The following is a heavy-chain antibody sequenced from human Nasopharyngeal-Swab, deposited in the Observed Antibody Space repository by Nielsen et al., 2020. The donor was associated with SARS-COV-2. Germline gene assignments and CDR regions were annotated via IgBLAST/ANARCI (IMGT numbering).Heavy chain of an antibody. J-gene: IGHJ4*02. CDR3: TRCGGGCYSGRDY. CDR2: VSSKGNNYAT. Sequence: GESLRLSCAASGFTFSDSAIHWVRQASGKGLEWVGRVSSKGNNYATAYSASVKGRFIIFRDDPTNTAYLQMNSLKTEDTSMYYCTRCGGGCYSGRDYWGQGTLVTVSS. D-gene: IGHD2-15*01. V-gene: IGHV3-73*01. CDR1: GFTFSDSA.